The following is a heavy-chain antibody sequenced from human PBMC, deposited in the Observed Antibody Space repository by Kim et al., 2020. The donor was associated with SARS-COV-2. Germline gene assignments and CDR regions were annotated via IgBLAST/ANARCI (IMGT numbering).Heavy chain of an antibody. V-gene: IGHV3-23*01. CDR3: AKASLWFGDHAPSYGMDV. J-gene: IGHJ6*02. CDR1: GFTFSSYA. D-gene: IGHD3-10*01. CDR2: ISGSGGST. Sequence: GGSLRLSCAASGFTFSSYAMSWVRQAPGKGLEWVSAISGSGGSTYYADSVKGRFTISRDNSKNTLYLQMNSLRAEDTAVYYCAKASLWFGDHAPSYGMDVWGQGTTLTVSS.